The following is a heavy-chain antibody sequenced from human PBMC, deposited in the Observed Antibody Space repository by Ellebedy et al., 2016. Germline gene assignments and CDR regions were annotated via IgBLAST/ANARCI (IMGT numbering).Heavy chain of an antibody. CDR3: ARTGIDN. CDR2: INQDGSER. CDR1: GFTFTSFW. V-gene: IGHV3-7*01. D-gene: IGHD6-13*01. J-gene: IGHJ4*02. Sequence: GGSLRLSCAASGFTFTSFWMTWVRQAPGKGLEWVAIINQDGSERNYLDSVKGRFTISRDNAKNSLYLQMNSLRAEDTAVYYCARTGIDNWGQGTLVTVSS.